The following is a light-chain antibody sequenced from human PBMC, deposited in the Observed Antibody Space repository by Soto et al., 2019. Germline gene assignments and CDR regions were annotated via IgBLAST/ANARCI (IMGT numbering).Light chain of an antibody. CDR2: EDH. CDR3: QSYDSSNHVV. V-gene: IGLV6-57*02. CDR1: SGSIASNY. J-gene: IGLJ2*01. Sequence: NFMLPQPHSVSESPGKTVTISCTGSSGSIASNYVQWYQQRPGSAPTTVIFEDHQRPSGVPDRFSGSIDSSSNSASLTISGLKTEDEADYYCQSYDSSNHVVFGGGTKLTVL.